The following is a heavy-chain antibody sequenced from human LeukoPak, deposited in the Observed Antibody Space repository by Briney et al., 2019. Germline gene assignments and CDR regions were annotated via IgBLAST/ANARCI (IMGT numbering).Heavy chain of an antibody. Sequence: GESLKISCKDSGDSFTRHWIGWVRQMPGKGLEWMGLIWPGDSDTRYSPSFQGHVTISADKSINTAYLQWNSLKASDTAIYYCARSRDVAGTYRSFDYWGQGTLVTVSP. CDR3: ARSRDVAGTYRSFDY. CDR2: IWPGDSDT. J-gene: IGHJ4*02. CDR1: GDSFTRHW. D-gene: IGHD6-19*01. V-gene: IGHV5-51*01.